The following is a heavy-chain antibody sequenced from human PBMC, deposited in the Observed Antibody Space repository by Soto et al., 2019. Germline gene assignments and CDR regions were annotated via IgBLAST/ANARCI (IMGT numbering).Heavy chain of an antibody. CDR2: IYYSGST. V-gene: IGHV4-59*01. D-gene: IGHD4-17*01. CDR3: ASHYGDYHRNWFDP. Sequence: PSETLSLTCTVSGGSISSYYWSWIRQPPGKGLEWIGYIYYSGSTNYNPSLKSRVTISVDTSKNQFSLKLSSVTAADTAVYYCASHYGDYHRNWFDPWGQGTLVPVSS. CDR1: GGSISSYY. J-gene: IGHJ5*02.